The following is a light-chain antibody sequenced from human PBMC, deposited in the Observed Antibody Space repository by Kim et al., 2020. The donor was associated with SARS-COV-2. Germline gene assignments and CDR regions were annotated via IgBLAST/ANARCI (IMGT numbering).Light chain of an antibody. V-gene: IGKV3-15*01. Sequence: EIVMTQSPATLSVSPGERATLSCRASQSVSSNLAWYQQKPGQAPRLLIYGASTRATGIPARFSGSGSGTEFTLTISSLQSEDFAVYYCHQYNNWPPWTFGQVTKVYIK. J-gene: IGKJ1*01. CDR3: HQYNNWPPWT. CDR1: QSVSSN. CDR2: GAS.